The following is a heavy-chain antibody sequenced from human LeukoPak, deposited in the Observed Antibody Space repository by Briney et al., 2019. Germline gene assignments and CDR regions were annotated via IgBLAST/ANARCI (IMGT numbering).Heavy chain of an antibody. V-gene: IGHV3-9*01. Sequence: PGGSLRLSCAASGFTLDDYAMHWVRQAPGKGLEWVSGISWNSGSIGYADSVKGRFTISRDNAKNSLYLQMNSLRAEDTALYYCAKTRGYDFWSGYFDYWGQGTLVTVSS. CDR2: ISWNSGSI. J-gene: IGHJ4*02. CDR3: AKTRGYDFWSGYFDY. CDR1: GFTLDDYA. D-gene: IGHD3-3*01.